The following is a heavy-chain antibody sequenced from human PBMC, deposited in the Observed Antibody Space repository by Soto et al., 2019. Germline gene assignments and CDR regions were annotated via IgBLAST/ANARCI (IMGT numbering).Heavy chain of an antibody. J-gene: IGHJ5*02. CDR3: ARDYYYGSGSYPINWFDP. CDR2: INAGNGNT. D-gene: IGHD3-10*01. Sequence: GASVKVSCKASGYTFTSYAMHWVRQAPGQRLEWMGWINAGNGNTKYSQKFQGRVTITRDTSASTAYMELSSLRSEDTALYYCARDYYYGSGSYPINWFDPWGQGTLVTVSS. V-gene: IGHV1-3*01. CDR1: GYTFTSYA.